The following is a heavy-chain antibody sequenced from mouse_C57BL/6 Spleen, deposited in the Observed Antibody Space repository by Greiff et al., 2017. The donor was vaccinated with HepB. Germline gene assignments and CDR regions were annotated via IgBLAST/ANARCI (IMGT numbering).Heavy chain of an antibody. CDR1: GYTFTSYW. Sequence: QVQLQQPGAELVMPGASVKLSCKASGYTFTSYWMHWVKQRPGQGLEWIGEIDPSDSYTNYNQKFKGKSTLTVDKSSSTAYMQLSSLTSEDSAVYYCARSPTDGSGPYWYFDVWGTGTTVTVSS. D-gene: IGHD1-1*01. J-gene: IGHJ1*03. V-gene: IGHV1-69*01. CDR2: IDPSDSYT. CDR3: ARSPTDGSGPYWYFDV.